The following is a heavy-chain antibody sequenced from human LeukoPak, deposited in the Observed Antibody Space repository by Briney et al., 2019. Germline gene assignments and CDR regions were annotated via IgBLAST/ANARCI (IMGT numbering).Heavy chain of an antibody. CDR2: IYYSGST. CDR1: GGSISSYY. Sequence: SETLSLTCTVSGGSISSYYWSWIRQPPGRGLEWIGYIYYSGSTNYNPSLKSRVTISVDTSKNQFSLRLTSVTAADTAVYYCAGAGGVVAVDYWGQGTLVTVSS. V-gene: IGHV4-59*01. CDR3: AGAGGVVAVDY. J-gene: IGHJ4*02. D-gene: IGHD3-16*01.